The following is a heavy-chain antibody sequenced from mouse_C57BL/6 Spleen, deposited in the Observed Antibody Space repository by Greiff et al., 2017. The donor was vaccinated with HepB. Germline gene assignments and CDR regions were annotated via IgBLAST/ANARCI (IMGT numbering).Heavy chain of an antibody. J-gene: IGHJ2*01. CDR2: IYPGSGST. V-gene: IGHV1-55*01. D-gene: IGHD1-1*01. CDR3: AREGCPYGSSSPFDY. Sequence: QVQLQQPGAELVKPGASVKMSCKASGYTFTSYWITWVKQRPGQGLEWIGDIYPGSGSTNYNEKFKSKATLTVDTSSSTAYMQLSSLTSEDSAVYYCAREGCPYGSSSPFDYWGQGTTLTVSS. CDR1: GYTFTSYW.